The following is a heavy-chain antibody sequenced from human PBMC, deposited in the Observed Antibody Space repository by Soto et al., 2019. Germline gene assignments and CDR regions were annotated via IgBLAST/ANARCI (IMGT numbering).Heavy chain of an antibody. V-gene: IGHV4-59*08. CDR2: LYNTGST. Sequence: PSETLSLTCTVSGASISRYYWSWIRQSPGKGLEWIGYLYNTGSTIYNPSLKSRVTISVDTSKNQFSLKMTSVTAADTAVYDCARLNGYCMRSSCHGHYALDVWGQGTTVTVSS. J-gene: IGHJ6*02. CDR3: ARLNGYCMRSSCHGHYALDV. CDR1: GASISRYY. D-gene: IGHD2-2*01.